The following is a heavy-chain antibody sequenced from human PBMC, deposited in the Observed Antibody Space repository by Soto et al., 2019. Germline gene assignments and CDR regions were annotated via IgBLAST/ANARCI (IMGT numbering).Heavy chain of an antibody. V-gene: IGHV4-61*01. CDR1: GGSVSSGSYY. D-gene: IGHD6-13*01. Sequence: SETLSLTCTVSGGSVSSGSYYWSWIRQPPGKGLEWIGYIYYSGSTNHNPSLKSRVTISVDTSKNQFSLKLSSVTAADTAVYYCARENLGSAAAAWWFDPWGQGTLVTVSS. J-gene: IGHJ5*02. CDR3: ARENLGSAAAAWWFDP. CDR2: IYYSGST.